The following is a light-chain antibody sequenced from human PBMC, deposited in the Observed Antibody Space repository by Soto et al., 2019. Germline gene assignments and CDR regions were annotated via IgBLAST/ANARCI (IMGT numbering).Light chain of an antibody. CDR2: AAS. Sequence: DIQMTQSPSSLSASVGDRVTITCRASQSISSYLNWYQQKPGKAPKLLIYAASSLQSGVPSRFSVSGSGTDFTLHIRSLQPEDFATYYCQQSYSTPRTFGQGTKVEIK. CDR3: QQSYSTPRT. J-gene: IGKJ1*01. V-gene: IGKV1-39*01. CDR1: QSISSY.